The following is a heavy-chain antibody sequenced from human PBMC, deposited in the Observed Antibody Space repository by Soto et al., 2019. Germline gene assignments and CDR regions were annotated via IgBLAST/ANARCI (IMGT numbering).Heavy chain of an antibody. J-gene: IGHJ4*02. CDR1: GGSISSSNYY. V-gene: IGHV4-39*01. D-gene: IGHD1-1*01. CDR2: FYYIGNT. CDR3: AREDRTNGYNYDY. Sequence: SETLSLTCSVSGGSISSSNYYWAWIRQPPGKGLEWIGSFYYIGNTYYNPSLKSRVTMSVDASKNQFSLKVTSVTAADTAIYYCAREDRTNGYNYDYWGQGTLVTVSS.